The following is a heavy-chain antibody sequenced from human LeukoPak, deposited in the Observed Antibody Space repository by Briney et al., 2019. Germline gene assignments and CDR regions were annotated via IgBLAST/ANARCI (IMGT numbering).Heavy chain of an antibody. V-gene: IGHV4-59*08. Sequence: SETLSLTCTVSGGSISSYYWSCIRQPPGKGLEWIGYIYYSGSTNYNPSLKSRVTISVDTSKNQFFLKLSSVTAADTAVYYCARRSRMTTIDAFDIWGQGTMVTVSS. CDR2: IYYSGST. CDR1: GGSISSYY. J-gene: IGHJ3*02. D-gene: IGHD5-24*01. CDR3: ARRSRMTTIDAFDI.